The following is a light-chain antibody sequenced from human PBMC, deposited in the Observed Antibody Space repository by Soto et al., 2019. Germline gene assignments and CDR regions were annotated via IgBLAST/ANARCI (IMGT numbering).Light chain of an antibody. CDR3: TAWDNSFSGSLV. V-gene: IGLV1-47*02. CDR2: NKN. Sequence: QSVLTQPPSASGTPGQRVTISCSESSPKIVGKYVYWYQHLPGAAPRLLIYNKNQRPSGVPDRFSGSKSGPSASLAINGPRSEDEADYYCTAWDNSFSGSLVFGTGTKFTV. CDR1: SPKIVGKY. J-gene: IGLJ1*01.